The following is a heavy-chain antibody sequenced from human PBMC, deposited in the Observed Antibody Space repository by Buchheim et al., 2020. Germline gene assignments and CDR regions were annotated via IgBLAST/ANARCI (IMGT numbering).Heavy chain of an antibody. Sequence: QVPLQESGPGLVKPSETLSLTCTVSGVSISSYYWSWIRRPPGKGLEWIDHIYYSGNTNYNPSLKSRVTISIDTSKIQFSLKLRSVTTADTAVYYCARGGDGEWAFDPWGQGTL. CDR2: IYYSGNT. V-gene: IGHV4-59*01. CDR1: GVSISSYY. D-gene: IGHD4-17*01. J-gene: IGHJ5*02. CDR3: ARGGDGEWAFDP.